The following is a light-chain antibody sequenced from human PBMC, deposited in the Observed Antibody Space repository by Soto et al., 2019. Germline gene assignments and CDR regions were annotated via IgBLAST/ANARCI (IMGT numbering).Light chain of an antibody. CDR3: QQYGSSPWT. V-gene: IGKV3-20*01. Sequence: EIVLTQSPGTLSLSPGEGATLSCRGSQSVSSSYLAWYQQKPGQAPRLLIFGASSRATGIPDRFSGSGSGTDFTLTISRLEPEDFAVYYCQQYGSSPWTFGQGTKVDIK. J-gene: IGKJ1*01. CDR2: GAS. CDR1: QSVSSSY.